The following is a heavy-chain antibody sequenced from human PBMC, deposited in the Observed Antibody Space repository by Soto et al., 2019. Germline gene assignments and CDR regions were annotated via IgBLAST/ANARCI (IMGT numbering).Heavy chain of an antibody. V-gene: IGHV3-7*01. D-gene: IGHD2-15*01. CDR2: IKQDGSEK. J-gene: IGHJ3*02. CDR1: GFTFSSYW. CDR3: ARDIVVVVAATSYAFDI. Sequence: GSLRLSCAASGFTFSSYWMSWVRQAPGKGLEWVANIKQDGSEKYYVDSVKGRFTISRDNAKNSLYLQMNSLRAEDTAVYYCARDIVVVVAATSYAFDIWGQGTMVTVSS.